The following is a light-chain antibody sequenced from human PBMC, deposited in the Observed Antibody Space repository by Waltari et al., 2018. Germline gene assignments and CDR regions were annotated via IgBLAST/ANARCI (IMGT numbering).Light chain of an antibody. Sequence: QSALTQPASVSGTPGQSITISCSGTTSGVGSYALVSWYQQHPGKAPNLLICEVFKRPPDTSSRFSGAKSGSTASLTISGLQPEDEADYYCCSYAGRGTYVFGSGTKVTVL. CDR1: TSGVGSYAL. V-gene: IGLV2-23*02. CDR3: CSYAGRGTYV. CDR2: EVF. J-gene: IGLJ1*01.